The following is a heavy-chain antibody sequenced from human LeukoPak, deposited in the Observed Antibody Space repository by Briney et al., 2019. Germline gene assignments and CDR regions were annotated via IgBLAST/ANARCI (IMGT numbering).Heavy chain of an antibody. Sequence: PSETLSLTYTVSGGSISSYYWSWIRQPPGKGLEWIGYIYTSGSTNYNPSLKSRVTISVDTSKNQFSLKLSSVTAADTAVYYCARIRRGGDWGDAFDIWGQGTMVTVSS. V-gene: IGHV4-4*09. D-gene: IGHD2-21*02. CDR1: GGSISSYY. CDR3: ARIRRGGDWGDAFDI. CDR2: IYTSGST. J-gene: IGHJ3*02.